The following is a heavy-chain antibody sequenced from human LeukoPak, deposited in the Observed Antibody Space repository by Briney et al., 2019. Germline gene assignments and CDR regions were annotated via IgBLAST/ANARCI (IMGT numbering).Heavy chain of an antibody. CDR2: IYYSGSI. CDR1: GGSISSSSSY. Sequence: PSETLSLTCSVSGGSISSSSSYWGWIRQSPGKGLEWIGSIYYSGSIYYNSSLKSRVTISVDTSKNQFSLKLSSVTAADTAVYYCARAPLGWVVVVPATLFDPWGQGTLVTVSS. V-gene: IGHV4-39*07. D-gene: IGHD2-15*01. CDR3: ARAPLGWVVVVPATLFDP. J-gene: IGHJ5*02.